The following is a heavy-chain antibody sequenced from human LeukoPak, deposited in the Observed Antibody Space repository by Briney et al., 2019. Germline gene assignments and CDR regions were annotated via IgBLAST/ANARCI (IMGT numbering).Heavy chain of an antibody. CDR1: GYTFTSYD. CDR3: ARGGDYYDSSGYYDDAFDI. D-gene: IGHD3-22*01. CDR2: MDPNSGNT. J-gene: IGHJ3*02. Sequence: ASVKVSCKASGYTFTSYDINWVRQATGQGLEWMGWMDPNSGNTGYARKFQGRVTMTMNSSISTAYMELSSLRSEDTAVYYCARGGDYYDSSGYYDDAFDIWGQGTMVTVSS. V-gene: IGHV1-8*01.